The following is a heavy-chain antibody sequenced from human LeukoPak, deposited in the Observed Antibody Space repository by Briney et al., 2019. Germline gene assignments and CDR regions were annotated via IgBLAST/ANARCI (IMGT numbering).Heavy chain of an antibody. D-gene: IGHD5-12*01. J-gene: IGHJ4*02. CDR2: IYYGGSA. Sequence: AETLSLTCTVSGGSISSSSYYWGWIRQPPGKGLEWIGSIYYGGSAYYNPSLKSRVTISVDTSKNQFSLKLSSVTAADTAVYYCARHEGYTGYDVDFDYWGQGTLVTVSS. CDR3: ARHEGYTGYDVDFDY. CDR1: GGSISSSSYY. V-gene: IGHV4-39*01.